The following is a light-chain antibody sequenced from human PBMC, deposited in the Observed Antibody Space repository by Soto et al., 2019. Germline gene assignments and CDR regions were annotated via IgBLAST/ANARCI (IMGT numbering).Light chain of an antibody. Sequence: QSVLTQPASVSGSPGQSITISCTGTSSDVGNYNLVSWYQQHPGKAPKLMIYDVSKRPSGVSNRFSGSKSGNTASLTISGLQAEDEADYYCCSYAGSSTFVFGGGTKLTVL. CDR1: SSDVGNYNL. V-gene: IGLV2-23*02. J-gene: IGLJ2*01. CDR3: CSYAGSSTFV. CDR2: DVS.